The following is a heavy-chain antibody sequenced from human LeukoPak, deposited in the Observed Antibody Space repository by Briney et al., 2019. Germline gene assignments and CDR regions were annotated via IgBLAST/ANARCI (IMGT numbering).Heavy chain of an antibody. CDR3: AKTATRELLPWFDP. V-gene: IGHV4-59*08. CDR1: GGSISSYY. CDR2: IYYSGST. Sequence: SETLSLTCTVSGGSISSYYWSWIRQPPGKGLEWIGYIYYSGSTNYNPSLKSRVTISVDTSKNQFSLKLSSVTAADTAVYYCAKTATRELLPWFDPWGQGTLVTVSS. J-gene: IGHJ5*02. D-gene: IGHD1-26*01.